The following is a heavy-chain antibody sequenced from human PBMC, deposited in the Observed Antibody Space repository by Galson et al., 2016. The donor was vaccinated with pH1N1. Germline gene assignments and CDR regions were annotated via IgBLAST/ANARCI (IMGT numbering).Heavy chain of an antibody. CDR2: IWYDGSNK. D-gene: IGHD3-9*01. J-gene: IGHJ4*02. CDR3: ARDHLPDILTDYPVN. V-gene: IGHV3-33*01. CDR1: FSSYG. Sequence: FSSYGMHWVRQAPGKGLEWVAVIWYDGSNKYYADSVKGRFTISRDNSKNTLYLQMNSLRAEDTAVYYCARDHLPDILTDYPVNWGQGTLVTVSS.